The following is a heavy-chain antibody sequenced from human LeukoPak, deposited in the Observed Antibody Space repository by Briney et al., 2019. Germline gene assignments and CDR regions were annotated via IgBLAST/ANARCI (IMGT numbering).Heavy chain of an antibody. D-gene: IGHD5-18*01. Sequence: SVKVSCKASGGTFSSYTISWVRQAPGQGLELMGRIIPILGIANYAQKFQGRVTITADKSTSTAYMELSSLRSEDTAVYYCARVGRGYSDRWWFDPWGQGTLVTVSS. CDR2: IIPILGIA. CDR3: ARVGRGYSDRWWFDP. CDR1: GGTFSSYT. J-gene: IGHJ5*02. V-gene: IGHV1-69*02.